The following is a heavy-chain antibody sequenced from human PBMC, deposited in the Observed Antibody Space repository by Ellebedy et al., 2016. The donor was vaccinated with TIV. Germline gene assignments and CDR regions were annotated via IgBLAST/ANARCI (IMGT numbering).Heavy chain of an antibody. CDR2: ITYDGSED. V-gene: IGHV3-7*01. J-gene: IGHJ2*01. CDR1: GLSSGNYW. CDR3: AREGHYGITWYWGYFDL. D-gene: IGHD6-13*01. Sequence: PGGSLRLSCEGSGLSSGNYWMSWVRQAPGKGLEWVANITYDGSEDYYVDSVKGRFTISRDTAKNSLFLQMNSLRAEDTAVYYCAREGHYGITWYWGYFDLWGRGTLVTVSS.